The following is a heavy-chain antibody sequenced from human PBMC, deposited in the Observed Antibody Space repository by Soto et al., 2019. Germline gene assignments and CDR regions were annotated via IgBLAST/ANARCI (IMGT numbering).Heavy chain of an antibody. Sequence: GASVKVSCKASGYTFTTSGISWVRQTHGQGLEWLGCTSTDNGNTNYAQHLQGRVSLTTDTSTSTAYLDLRSLRSDDTAVYYCARLLRDDDILTGYYYYYSGMDVWGQGTTVTVSS. CDR3: ARLLRDDDILTGYYYYYSGMDV. D-gene: IGHD3-9*01. J-gene: IGHJ6*02. CDR1: GYTFTTSG. CDR2: TSTDNGNT. V-gene: IGHV1-18*01.